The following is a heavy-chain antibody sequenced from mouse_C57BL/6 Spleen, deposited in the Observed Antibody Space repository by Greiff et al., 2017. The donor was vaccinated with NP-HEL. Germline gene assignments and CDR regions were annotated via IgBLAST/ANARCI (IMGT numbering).Heavy chain of an antibody. CDR1: GYTFTSYW. V-gene: IGHV1-64*01. J-gene: IGHJ2*01. CDR2: IHPNSGST. Sequence: QVQLKQPGAELVKPGASVKLSCKASGYTFTSYWMHWVKQRPGQGLEWIGMIHPNSGSTNYNEKFKSKATLTVDKSSSTAYMQLSSLTSEDSAVYYCARSPYYGKGYFDYWGQGTTLTVSS. D-gene: IGHD1-1*01. CDR3: ARSPYYGKGYFDY.